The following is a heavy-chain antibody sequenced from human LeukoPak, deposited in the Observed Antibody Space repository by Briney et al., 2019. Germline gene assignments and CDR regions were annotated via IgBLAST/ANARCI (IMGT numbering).Heavy chain of an antibody. CDR3: ARIIDNWNDLYYFDY. D-gene: IGHD1-20*01. J-gene: IGHJ4*02. CDR1: GGSISIYY. Sequence: SETLSLTCTVSGGSISIYYWNWIRQPPGKGLEWIGYIYNSGSSTIYNPSLKSRVTISVDTSKNQFSLRLSSVTAADTAVYYCARIIDNWNDLYYFDYWGQGTLVTVSS. V-gene: IGHV4-59*03. CDR2: IYNSGSST.